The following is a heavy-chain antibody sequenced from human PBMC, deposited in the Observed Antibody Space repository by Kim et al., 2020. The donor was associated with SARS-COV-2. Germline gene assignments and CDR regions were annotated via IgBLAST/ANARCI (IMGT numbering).Heavy chain of an antibody. CDR3: ARDPPAGQLGPGGFDY. Sequence: GGSLRLSCAASGFTFSSYGMHWVRQAPGKGLEWVAVIWYDGSNKYYADSVKGRFTISRDNSKNTLYLQMNSLRAEDTAVYYCARDPPAGQLGPGGFDYWGQGTLVTVSS. J-gene: IGHJ4*02. CDR1: GFTFSSYG. D-gene: IGHD2-2*01. V-gene: IGHV3-33*01. CDR2: IWYDGSNK.